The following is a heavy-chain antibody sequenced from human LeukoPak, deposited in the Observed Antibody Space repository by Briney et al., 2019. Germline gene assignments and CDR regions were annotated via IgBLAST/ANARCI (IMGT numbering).Heavy chain of an antibody. D-gene: IGHD1-26*01. V-gene: IGHV3-73*01. CDR2: IDRPAKSYAA. CDR1: GFTLSDSA. CDR3: TRDRGTYNWLDP. J-gene: IGHJ5*02. Sequence: GGSLRLSCAASGFTLSDSAIHWVRQASGKGLEWVGLIDRPAKSYAAAYGASVGGRFTISRDDSKNTAYLQMDSLKTEDTALYYCTRDRGTYNWLDPWGQGTLVTVSS.